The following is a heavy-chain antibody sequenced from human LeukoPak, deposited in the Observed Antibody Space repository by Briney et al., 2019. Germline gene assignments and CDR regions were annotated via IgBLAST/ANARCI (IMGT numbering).Heavy chain of an antibody. CDR3: ARFGCSSTSCLGF. CDR2: IYTSGST. Sequence: SETLSLTCTVSGGSISSYYWSWIRQPPGKGLEWIGRIYTSGSTNYNPSLKSRVTISVDTSKNQFSLKLSSVTAADTAVYYCARFGCSSTSCLGFWGQGTLVTVSS. V-gene: IGHV4-4*08. D-gene: IGHD2-2*01. CDR1: GGSISSYY. J-gene: IGHJ4*02.